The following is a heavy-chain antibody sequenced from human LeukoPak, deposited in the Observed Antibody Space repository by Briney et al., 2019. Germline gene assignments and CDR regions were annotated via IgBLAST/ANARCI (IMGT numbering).Heavy chain of an antibody. Sequence: GGSLRLSCAASGFTFSSYAMSWVRQAPGKGLEWVSAISGSGGSTYYADSVKGRFTISRDNAKNSLYLQMNSLRAVDTAVYYCARGPRIADTSGYFDLWGRGTLVTVSS. J-gene: IGHJ2*01. CDR2: ISGSGGST. V-gene: IGHV3-23*01. D-gene: IGHD6-13*01. CDR3: ARGPRIADTSGYFDL. CDR1: GFTFSSYA.